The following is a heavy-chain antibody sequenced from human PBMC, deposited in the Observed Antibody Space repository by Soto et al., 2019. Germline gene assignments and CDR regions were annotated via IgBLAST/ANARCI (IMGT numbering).Heavy chain of an antibody. CDR1: GGIFNRHT. CDR2: IIPIFGTA. V-gene: IGHV1-69*01. D-gene: IGHD3-22*01. J-gene: IGHJ4*02. CDR3: ARGWGYDSTDYYYAY. Sequence: QVQLGQSGAEVRKPGSSVRVSCKASGGIFNRHTISWVRQAPGQGLEWMGGIIPIFGTANHAQKFQGRVTIIADESTSTVYMELSSMRSDDTAIYYCARGWGYDSTDYYYAYWGQGTLVIVSS.